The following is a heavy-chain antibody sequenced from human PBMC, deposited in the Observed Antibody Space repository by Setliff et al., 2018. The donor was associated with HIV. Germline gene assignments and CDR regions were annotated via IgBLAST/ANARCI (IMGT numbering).Heavy chain of an antibody. D-gene: IGHD3-3*01. J-gene: IGHJ4*02. CDR2: MYYSGST. CDR1: DGSISSHY. CDR3: AGRSGNFDY. V-gene: IGHV4-59*11. Sequence: SETLSLTCTVSDGSISSHYWSWVRQPPGKGLEWIGSMYYSGSTNYNPSLNRRVTISLDTSKNQFSLKLSSVTAADTAVYYCAGRSGNFDYWGQGTLVTVSS.